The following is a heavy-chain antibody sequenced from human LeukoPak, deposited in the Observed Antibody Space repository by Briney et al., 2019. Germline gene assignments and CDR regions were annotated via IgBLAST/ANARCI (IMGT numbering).Heavy chain of an antibody. Sequence: PGGSLRLSCAASGFTFSRYAMHWVRQAPGKGLEWVAAISDDGSNKYYADSVKGRFTISRDNSKNTLYLQMNSLRAEDTAVYYCAKAKGYYDASGYFYWGQGTLVTVSS. V-gene: IGHV3-30-3*01. CDR1: GFTFSRYA. CDR3: AKAKGYYDASGYFY. CDR2: ISDDGSNK. J-gene: IGHJ4*02. D-gene: IGHD3-22*01.